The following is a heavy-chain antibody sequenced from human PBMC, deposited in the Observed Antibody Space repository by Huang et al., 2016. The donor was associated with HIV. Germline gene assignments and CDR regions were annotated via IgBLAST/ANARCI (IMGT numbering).Heavy chain of an antibody. D-gene: IGHD5-18*01. J-gene: IGHJ6*03. CDR3: ARWGGIQLWLLGYYYMDV. CDR2: ISVYKGNT. V-gene: IGHV1-18*01. CDR1: GYTFSSFG. Sequence: QVHLVQSGAEVKKPGASVKVSCKASGYTFSSFGISWVRQAPGQGLEWVGWISVYKGNTKFAQKFQGRLTMTTYTATSTAYMELRSLRSDDTAVYYCARWGGIQLWLLGYYYMDVWGNGTTVTVSS.